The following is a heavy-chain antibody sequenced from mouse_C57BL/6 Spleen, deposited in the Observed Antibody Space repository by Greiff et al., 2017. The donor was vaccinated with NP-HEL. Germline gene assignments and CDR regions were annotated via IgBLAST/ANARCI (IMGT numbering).Heavy chain of an antibody. CDR2: INPGSGGT. D-gene: IGHD1-1*02. CDR3: AREMVRREYFDY. Sequence: VQLQQSGAELVRPGTSVKVSCKASGYAFTNYLIEWVKQRPGQGLEWIGVINPGSGGTNYNEKFKGKATLTADKSSSTAYIKLSGVTAEDSAVYFCAREMVRREYFDYWGQGTTLTVSS. CDR1: GYAFTNYL. J-gene: IGHJ2*01. V-gene: IGHV1-54*01.